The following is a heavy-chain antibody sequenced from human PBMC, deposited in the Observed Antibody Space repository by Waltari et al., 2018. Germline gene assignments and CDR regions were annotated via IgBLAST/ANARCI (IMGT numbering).Heavy chain of an antibody. CDR1: GGSISSGGYY. CDR2: IYYSGIT. Sequence: QVQLQESGPGLVKPSQTLSLTCTVSGGSISSGGYYWSWIRQHPGKGLEWMGYIYYSGITYYNPSLKSRITMSIDTSKNLFSLKLSSVTAADTAVYYCARDNGDSSVDYWGQGTLVTVSS. V-gene: IGHV4-31*03. D-gene: IGHD3-22*01. CDR3: ARDNGDSSVDY. J-gene: IGHJ4*02.